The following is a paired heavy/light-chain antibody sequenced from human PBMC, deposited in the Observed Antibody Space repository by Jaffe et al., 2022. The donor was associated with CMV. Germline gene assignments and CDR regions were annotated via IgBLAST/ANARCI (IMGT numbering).Light chain of an antibody. CDR1: SGSIANNY. Sequence: NFMLTQPHSVSESPGKTVTISCTHSSGSIANNYVQWYQQRPGSAPTTVIYEDNQRPSGVPDRFSGSIDSSSNSASLTISGLKTEDEADYYCQSYDTTSLVVFGGGTKLTVL. V-gene: IGLV6-57*04. CDR2: EDN. CDR3: QSYDTTSLVV. J-gene: IGLJ2*01.
Heavy chain of an antibody. CDR1: GFPFDDHA. V-gene: IGHV3-9*01. CDR2: ISWDSGSI. CDR3: SRAPGIWRLIFDY. Sequence: EVQLVESGGALVRPGRSLRLSCAASGFPFDDHAMHWVRQAPGRGLEWVSGISWDSGSIAYADSVKGRFTISRDNAKNSLYLQMNSLRAEDTALYYCSRAPGIWRLIFDYWGQGTLVTVSS. J-gene: IGHJ4*02. D-gene: IGHD2-15*01.